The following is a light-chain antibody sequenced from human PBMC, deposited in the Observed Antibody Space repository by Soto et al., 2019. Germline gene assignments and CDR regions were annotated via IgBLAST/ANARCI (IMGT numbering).Light chain of an antibody. J-gene: IGLJ2*01. Sequence: QSALSQPASVSGSPGQSITISCTGSSSDIGTYNLVSWYQHHPGKAPKLMIYEVSLRPSGISYRFSASKSGNTASLTISGLQAEDEADYHCCSYGGTDTWVFGGGTKVTVL. CDR3: CSYGGTDTWV. V-gene: IGLV2-23*02. CDR1: SSDIGTYNL. CDR2: EVS.